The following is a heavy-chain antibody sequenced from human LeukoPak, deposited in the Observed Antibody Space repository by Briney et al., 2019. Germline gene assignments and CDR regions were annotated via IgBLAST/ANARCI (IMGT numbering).Heavy chain of an antibody. CDR3: ARANNFRFDS. Sequence: SETLSLTCAVSGGTFSGYYWSWIRQSPGKGLEWIGEIHHSGRTNYNPTLQSRATLSVDTSKRQFSLRLTSLTAADAGTYYCARANNFRFDSWGQETLVTVSS. D-gene: IGHD5-24*01. CDR2: IHHSGRT. J-gene: IGHJ4*02. V-gene: IGHV4-34*01. CDR1: GGTFSGYY.